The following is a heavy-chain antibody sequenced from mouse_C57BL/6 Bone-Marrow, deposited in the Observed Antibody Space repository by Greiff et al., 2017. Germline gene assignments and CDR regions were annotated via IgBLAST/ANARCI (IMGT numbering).Heavy chain of an antibody. J-gene: IGHJ2*01. CDR3: VRAGRWLRFDY. CDR1: GYTFTSYW. Sequence: QVQLQQPGAELVRPGSSVKLSCKASGYTFTSYWMDWVKQRPGQGLEWIGNIYPSDSETHYHQKFKDKATLTVDKSSSTAYMQLSSLTSEESAVYYGVRAGRWLRFDYWGQGTTLTVSS. V-gene: IGHV1-61*01. CDR2: IYPSDSET. D-gene: IGHD2-2*01.